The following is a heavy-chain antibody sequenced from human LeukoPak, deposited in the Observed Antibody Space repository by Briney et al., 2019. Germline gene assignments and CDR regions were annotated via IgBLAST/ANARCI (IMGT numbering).Heavy chain of an antibody. V-gene: IGHV3-64*01. CDR2: ISSNGGTT. Sequence: GGSLRLSCTASGFTFSAYAMHWVRRAPGKGLEYVSAISSNGGTTYYANSVKGRFTISRDNSKNTLYLQMGSLRAEDVAVYYCARDGVAAAVSYDFWGQGTLVTVSS. CDR1: GFTFSAYA. CDR3: ARDGVAAAVSYDF. D-gene: IGHD2-15*01. J-gene: IGHJ4*02.